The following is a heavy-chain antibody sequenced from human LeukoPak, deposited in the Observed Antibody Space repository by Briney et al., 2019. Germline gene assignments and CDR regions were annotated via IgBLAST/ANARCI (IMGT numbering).Heavy chain of an antibody. D-gene: IGHD3-10*01. CDR3: ARATGSETSYYF. CDR2: ISAYNGNT. Sequence: GASVKVSCKSSGYTFSSYGISWVRQAPGQGLEWMGWISAYNGNTNYAQKLQGRVTMTTDTSTNTAYMELRSLRSDDTAVYYCARATGSETSYYFWGQGTLVTVSS. J-gene: IGHJ4*02. V-gene: IGHV1-18*01. CDR1: GYTFSSYG.